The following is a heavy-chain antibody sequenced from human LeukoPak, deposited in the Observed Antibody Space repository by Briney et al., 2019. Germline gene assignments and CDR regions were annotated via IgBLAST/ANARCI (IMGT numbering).Heavy chain of an antibody. V-gene: IGHV3-30*18. CDR2: ITYDGSSE. Sequence: PGTSLRLPCAASGFTFNKYGMHWVRQAPGKGLEWVATITYDGSSEYYADSVKDRFTVSRDNSKNTLYLQMSSLKTEDTAVYYCAKRGDGGHKSLEYWGQGTLVIVSS. D-gene: IGHD3-16*01. CDR3: AKRGDGGHKSLEY. CDR1: GFTFNKYG. J-gene: IGHJ4*02.